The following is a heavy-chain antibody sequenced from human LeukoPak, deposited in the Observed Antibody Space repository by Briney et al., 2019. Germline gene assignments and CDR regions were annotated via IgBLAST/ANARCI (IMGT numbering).Heavy chain of an antibody. D-gene: IGHD1-26*01. J-gene: IGHJ4*02. Sequence: GASVKVSCKASGYTFTTYTMHWVRQAPGQRLEWMGWINAGNGNTKYSQKFQGRVTISRDTSASTAYMELNSLRSEDTAVYYCAKRSGSTGGSYPFDYWGQGTLVTVSS. CDR2: INAGNGNT. CDR3: AKRSGSTGGSYPFDY. CDR1: GYTFTTYT. V-gene: IGHV1-3*01.